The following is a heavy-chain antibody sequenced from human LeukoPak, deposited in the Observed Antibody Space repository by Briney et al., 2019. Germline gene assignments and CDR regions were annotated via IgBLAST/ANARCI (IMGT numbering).Heavy chain of an antibody. Sequence: PGGSLRLSRAASGFTFSSYSMNWVRQAPGKGLEWVSSISSSSSYIYYADSVKGRFTISRDNAKNSLYLQMNSLRAEDTAVYYCARDSRYYGSGSCDYWGQGTLVTVSS. J-gene: IGHJ4*02. V-gene: IGHV3-21*01. CDR1: GFTFSSYS. CDR2: ISSSSSYI. D-gene: IGHD3-10*01. CDR3: ARDSRYYGSGSCDY.